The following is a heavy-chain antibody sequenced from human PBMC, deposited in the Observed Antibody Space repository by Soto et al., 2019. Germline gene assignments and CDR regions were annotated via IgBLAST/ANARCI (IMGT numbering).Heavy chain of an antibody. CDR1: GFTLTRSA. D-gene: IGHD6-13*01. CDR3: AKDYHDAAADP. V-gene: IGHV3-23*01. Sequence: PGGSLRLSCAGSGFTLTRSAVSWVRQAPGKGLEWVSGISAGGGGTYYADSVKGRFTISRDISKNTVYLQMNSLRAEDTAVYYCAKDYHDAAADPWGQGTLVTVSS. CDR2: ISAGGGGT. J-gene: IGHJ5*02.